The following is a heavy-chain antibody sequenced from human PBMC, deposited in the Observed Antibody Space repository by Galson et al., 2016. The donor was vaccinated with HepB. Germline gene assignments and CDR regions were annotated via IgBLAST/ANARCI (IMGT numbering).Heavy chain of an antibody. CDR2: IYNSGNT. J-gene: IGHJ3*02. V-gene: IGHV4-30-4*01. CDR3: ARGPPEGCSSTSCYLGAFDI. D-gene: IGHD2-2*01. Sequence: TLSLTCTVSGASISDDDYYWSWIRQSPGKGLEWIGYIYNSGNTFYDPSLESRVTIPLDTSKNLFSLKLLSVTAADTAVYYCARGPPEGCSSTSCYLGAFDIWGQGTMVTVS. CDR1: GASISDDDYY.